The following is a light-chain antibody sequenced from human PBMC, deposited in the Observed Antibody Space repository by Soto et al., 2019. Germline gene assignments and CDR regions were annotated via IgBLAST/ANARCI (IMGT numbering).Light chain of an antibody. CDR3: ASWDDTLHGPL. Sequence: QSVLTQPPSASGTPGQRVTISCSGATSNFGTKSVNWYQHLPGAAPRLLIYNSDQRPSGVPDRFSVSKSGTSASLAISGLQSADEGDYFCASWDDTLHGPLFGGGTKLTVL. CDR2: NSD. J-gene: IGLJ2*01. CDR1: TSNFGTKS. V-gene: IGLV1-44*01.